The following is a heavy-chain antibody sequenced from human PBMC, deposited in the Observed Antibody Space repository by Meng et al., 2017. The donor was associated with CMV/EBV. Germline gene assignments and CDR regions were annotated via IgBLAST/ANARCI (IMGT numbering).Heavy chain of an antibody. CDR2: ISSSGSTI. J-gene: IGHJ6*02. CDR3: ARNGGDRGAAAPWLIYYYYGMDV. CDR1: GFTFSSYE. D-gene: IGHD6-13*01. Sequence: GESLKISCAASGFTFSSYEMNWVRQAPGKGMEWVSYISSSGSTIYYADSVKGRFTIFRDNAKNSLYLQMNSLRAEDTAVYYCARNGGDRGAAAPWLIYYYYGMDVWGQGTTVTVSS. V-gene: IGHV3-48*03.